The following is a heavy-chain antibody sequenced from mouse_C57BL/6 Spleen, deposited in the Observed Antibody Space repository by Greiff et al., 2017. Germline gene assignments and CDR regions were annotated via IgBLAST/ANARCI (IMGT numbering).Heavy chain of an antibody. V-gene: IGHV1-81*01. J-gene: IGHJ2*01. CDR2: IYPRSGNT. Sequence: VQLQQSGAELARPGASVKLSCKASGYTFTSYGISWVKQRTGQGLEWIGEIYPRSGNTYYNEKFKGKATLTADKSSSTAYMELRSLTSEDSAVYFCARGAAHYFDYWGQGTTLTVSS. CDR3: ARGAAHYFDY. D-gene: IGHD6-1*01. CDR1: GYTFTSYG.